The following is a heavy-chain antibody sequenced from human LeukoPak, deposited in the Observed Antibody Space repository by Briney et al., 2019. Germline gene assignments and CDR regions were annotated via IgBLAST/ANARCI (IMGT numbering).Heavy chain of an antibody. CDR3: LRVPY. CDR2: ISGDGSDT. Sequence: HSGGSLRLSCAVSGFTFSSYYMHWVRHVPGKGLVWISRISGDGSDTNYADSVKGRFTISRDNAKNTLYLQMNSLRAEDTAVYYCLRVPYWGQGALVTVSS. V-gene: IGHV3-74*01. CDR1: GFTFSSYY. J-gene: IGHJ4*02.